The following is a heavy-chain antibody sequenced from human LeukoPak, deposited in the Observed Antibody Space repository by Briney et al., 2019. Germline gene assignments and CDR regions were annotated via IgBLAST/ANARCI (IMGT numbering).Heavy chain of an antibody. V-gene: IGHV4-59*11. Sequence: SETLSLTCTVSGGTISGHYWSWIRQPPGKGLEWIGYIYYSGSTNYNPSLKSRVTISVDTSKNQFSLKLSSVTAADTAVYYCARVLRGLYPDYWGQGTLVTVSS. CDR1: GGTISGHY. J-gene: IGHJ4*02. CDR3: ARVLRGLYPDY. CDR2: IYYSGST. D-gene: IGHD3-10*01.